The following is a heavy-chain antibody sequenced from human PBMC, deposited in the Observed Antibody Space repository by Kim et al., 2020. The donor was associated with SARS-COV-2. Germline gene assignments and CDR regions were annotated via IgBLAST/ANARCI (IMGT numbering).Heavy chain of an antibody. CDR3: AKAATTRRYYYDSSGYYPLGY. J-gene: IGHJ4*02. D-gene: IGHD3-22*01. Sequence: GGSLRLSCAASGFTFSSYAMSWVRQAPGKGLEWVSAISGSGGSTYYADSVKGRFTISRDNSKNTLYLQMNSLRAEDTAVYYCAKAATTRRYYYDSSGYYPLGYWGQGTLVTVSS. V-gene: IGHV3-23*01. CDR2: ISGSGGST. CDR1: GFTFSSYA.